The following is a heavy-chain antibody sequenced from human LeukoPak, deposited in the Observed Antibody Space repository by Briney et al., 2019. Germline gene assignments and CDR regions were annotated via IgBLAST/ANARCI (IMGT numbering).Heavy chain of an antibody. CDR3: ARSRGAGSGAYFDY. J-gene: IGHJ4*02. V-gene: IGHV3-11*03. CDR1: GFTFSDEY. D-gene: IGHD6-19*01. Sequence: GGSLRLSCAASGFTFSDEYMSWIRQAPGKGLEWVSYISNSGSYTNYADSVKGRFTISRDNVKNSLYLQMNSLRAEDTAVYYCARSRGAGSGAYFDYWGQGTLITVSS. CDR2: ISNSGSYT.